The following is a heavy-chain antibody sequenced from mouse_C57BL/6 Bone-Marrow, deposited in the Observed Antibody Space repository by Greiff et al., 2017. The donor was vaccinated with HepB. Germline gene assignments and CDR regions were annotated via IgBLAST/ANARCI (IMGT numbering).Heavy chain of an antibody. D-gene: IGHD2-3*01. CDR1: GFTFSDYG. CDR3: AGDGYWYFDV. J-gene: IGHJ1*03. V-gene: IGHV5-17*01. Sequence: EVKVEESGGGLVKPGGSLKLSCAASGFTFSDYGMHWVRQAPEKGLEWVAYISSGSSTIYYADTVKGRFTISRDNAKNTLFLQMTSLRSEDTAMYYCAGDGYWYFDVWGTGTTVTVSS. CDR2: ISSGSSTI.